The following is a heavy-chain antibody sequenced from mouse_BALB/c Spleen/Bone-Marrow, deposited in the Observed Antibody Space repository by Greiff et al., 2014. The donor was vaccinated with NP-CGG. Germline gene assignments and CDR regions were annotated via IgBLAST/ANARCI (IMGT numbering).Heavy chain of an antibody. CDR3: ARSLLRLSYAMDY. CDR2: ISSGSSTI. V-gene: IGHV5-17*02. J-gene: IGHJ4*01. CDR1: GFTFSSFG. D-gene: IGHD1-2*01. Sequence: EVQGVESGGGLVQPGGSRKLSSAASGFTFSSFGMHWVRQAPEKGLEWVAYISSGSSTIYYADTVKGRFTISRDNPKNTLFLQMTSLRSEDTATYYCARSLLRLSYAMDYWGQGTSVTVSS.